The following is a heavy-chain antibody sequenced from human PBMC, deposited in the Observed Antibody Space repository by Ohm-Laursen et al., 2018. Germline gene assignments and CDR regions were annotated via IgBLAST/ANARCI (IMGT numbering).Heavy chain of an antibody. CDR1: GGSISSYY. Sequence: GTLSLTCNVSGGSISSYYWSWIRQPPGKGLEWIGYIYYSGTTKYNPSLKSRVTISVDTSKNQFSLKLSSVTAADTAVYYCARGWYYFDYWGQGTLVTVSS. J-gene: IGHJ4*02. D-gene: IGHD6-13*01. CDR3: ARGWYYFDY. CDR2: IYYSGTT. V-gene: IGHV4-59*12.